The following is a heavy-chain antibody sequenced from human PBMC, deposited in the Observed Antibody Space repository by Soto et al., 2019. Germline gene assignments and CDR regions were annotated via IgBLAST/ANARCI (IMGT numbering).Heavy chain of an antibody. CDR3: VRYTVTPSSNWFDP. CDR1: GDSISSGGHY. V-gene: IGHV4-31*03. CDR2: IYHSGNT. D-gene: IGHD4-17*01. Sequence: QVQLQESGPGLVKPSQTLSLTCIVSGDSISSGGHYWSWIRQHPGKGLEWIGYIYHSGNTYYNPSRNSRVTISVDTSKNQFSLKLSSVTAADTAMYYCVRYTVTPSSNWFDPWGQGTQVSVSS. J-gene: IGHJ5*02.